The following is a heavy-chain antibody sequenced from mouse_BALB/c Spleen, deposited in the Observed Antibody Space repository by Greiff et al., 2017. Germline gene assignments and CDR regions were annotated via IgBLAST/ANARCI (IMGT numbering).Heavy chain of an antibody. CDR2: IYPGSGST. Sequence: LQQPGSELVRPGASVKLSCKASGYTFTSYWMHWVKQRPGQGLEWIGNIYPGSGSTNYDEKFMSKATLTVDTSSSTAYMQLSSLTSEDSAVYYCTRRGYRYAWFAYWGQGTLVTVSA. CDR1: GYTFTSYW. J-gene: IGHJ3*01. CDR3: TRRGYRYAWFAY. V-gene: IGHV1S22*01. D-gene: IGHD2-14*01.